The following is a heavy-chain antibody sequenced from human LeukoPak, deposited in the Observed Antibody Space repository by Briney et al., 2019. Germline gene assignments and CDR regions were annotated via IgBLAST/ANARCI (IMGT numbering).Heavy chain of an antibody. CDR3: ARTYYYDSADLRTLYGMDV. CDR2: IYHSGGT. J-gene: IGHJ6*02. Sequence: PSETLSPTCTVSGGSISSYYWSWIRQPPGKGLEWIGNIYHSGGTNYNSSLKSRVTISLDTSKNQFSLKLSSVTAADTAVYYCARTYYYDSADLRTLYGMDVWGQGTTVTVSS. D-gene: IGHD3-22*01. CDR1: GGSISSYY. V-gene: IGHV4-59*01.